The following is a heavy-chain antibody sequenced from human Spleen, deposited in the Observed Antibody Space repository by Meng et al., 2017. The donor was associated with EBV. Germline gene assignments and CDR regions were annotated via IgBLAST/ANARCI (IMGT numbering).Heavy chain of an antibody. V-gene: IGHV3-30*04. CDR3: AKDSGIGGYFDY. D-gene: IGHD2-15*01. CDR1: GFTFSSYA. Sequence: QVQLVESGGCVVQAGRSLSRSCAASGFTFSSYAIHWVRQAPGKGLVWVAIISYEDGSSKFYADSVKGRFTISRDNSKNTLYLQMNSLRTEDTAVYYCAKDSGIGGYFDYWGQGTLVTVSS. CDR2: ISYEDGSSK. J-gene: IGHJ4*02.